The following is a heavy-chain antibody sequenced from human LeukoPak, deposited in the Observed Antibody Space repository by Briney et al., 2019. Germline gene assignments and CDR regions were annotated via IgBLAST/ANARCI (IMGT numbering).Heavy chain of an antibody. CDR3: AKDRTILYMDV. D-gene: IGHD2-21*01. J-gene: IGHJ6*03. Sequence: GGSLRLSCAASGFTFSSYWMSWVRQAPGKGLEWVANIKQDGSEKYHVDSVKGRFTISRDNAKNSLYLQMNSLRAEDTAVYYCAKDRTILYMDVWGKGTTVTVSS. V-gene: IGHV3-7*01. CDR1: GFTFSSYW. CDR2: IKQDGSEK.